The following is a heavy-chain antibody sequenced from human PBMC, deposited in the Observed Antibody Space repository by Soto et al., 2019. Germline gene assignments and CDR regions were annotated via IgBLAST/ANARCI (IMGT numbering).Heavy chain of an antibody. CDR2: INPNSGGT. J-gene: IGHJ3*02. CDR3: AIEVFGVVGAFDI. V-gene: IGHV1-2*04. CDR1: GYTFTGYY. Sequence: ASVKVSCKASGYTFTGYYMHWVRQAPGQGLEWMGWINPNSGGTNYAQKIQGWVTMTRDTSISTAYMELSRLRSDDTAVYYCAIEVFGVVGAFDIWGQGTMVTVSS. D-gene: IGHD3-3*01.